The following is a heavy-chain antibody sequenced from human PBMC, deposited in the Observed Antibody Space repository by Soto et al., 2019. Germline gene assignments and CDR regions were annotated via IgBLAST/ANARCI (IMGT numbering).Heavy chain of an antibody. D-gene: IGHD3-9*01. V-gene: IGHV4-34*01. Sequence: SETLSLTCAVYGGSFSGYYWSWIRQPPGKGLEWIGEINHSGSTNYNPSLKSRVTISLDKSKSQFSLKLNSVTAADSAVYFCARLEGLATISYYFDVWGPGALVTVSS. CDR3: ARLEGLATISYYFDV. J-gene: IGHJ4*02. CDR2: INHSGST. CDR1: GGSFSGYY.